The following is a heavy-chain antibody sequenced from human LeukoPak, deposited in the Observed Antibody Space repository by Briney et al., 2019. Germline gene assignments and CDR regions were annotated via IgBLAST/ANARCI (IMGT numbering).Heavy chain of an antibody. CDR3: ARIYCSGGSCYHVYYFDS. Sequence: SETLSLTCTVSGGSIRSYYWSWIRQPPGKGLEWIGYIYYTGSTDYNPSLKSRVTMSVDTSKNQFSPKLSSATAADTAVYYCARIYCSGGSCYHVYYFDSWGQGTPVTVSP. CDR1: GGSIRSYY. CDR2: IYYTGST. J-gene: IGHJ4*02. D-gene: IGHD2-15*01. V-gene: IGHV4-59*01.